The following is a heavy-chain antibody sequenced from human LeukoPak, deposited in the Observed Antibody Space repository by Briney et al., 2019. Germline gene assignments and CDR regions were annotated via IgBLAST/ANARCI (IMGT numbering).Heavy chain of an antibody. Sequence: SETLSLTCIVSGGSISSYYWSWIRQPPGKGLEWIAYIYSSGSTNSNPSLKNRVTISVDTSKSQFSLKMTSVTAADTAVYYCARQGSGGRAFDIWGQGTMVTVSS. J-gene: IGHJ3*02. D-gene: IGHD1-26*01. CDR1: GGSISSYY. CDR3: ARQGSGGRAFDI. CDR2: IYSSGST. V-gene: IGHV4-59*08.